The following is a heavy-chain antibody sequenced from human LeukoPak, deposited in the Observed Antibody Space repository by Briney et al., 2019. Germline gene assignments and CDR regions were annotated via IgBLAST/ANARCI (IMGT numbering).Heavy chain of an antibody. D-gene: IGHD3-10*01. Sequence: GGSLRLSCAASGFTFSSYAMSWVRQAPGKGPEWVSAISGSGGSTYYADSVKGRFTISRDNSKNTLYLQMNSLRAEDTAVYYCAKDHYKLSVAANDAFDIWGQGTMVTVSS. CDR1: GFTFSSYA. CDR3: AKDHYKLSVAANDAFDI. CDR2: ISGSGGST. V-gene: IGHV3-23*01. J-gene: IGHJ3*02.